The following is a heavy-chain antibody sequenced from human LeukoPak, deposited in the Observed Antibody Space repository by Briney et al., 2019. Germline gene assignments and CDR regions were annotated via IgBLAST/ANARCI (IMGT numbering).Heavy chain of an antibody. CDR2: INPKSGGT. D-gene: IGHD2-21*02. J-gene: IGHJ4*02. CDR3: AKDMEVTGSHFDY. CDR1: GYTFTDHH. Sequence: ASVKVSCKTSGYTFTDHHMHWVRQAPGQGLEWMGWINPKSGGTNYAQKFQGRVTMTRDTSTSTAYMELSRLRSDDTAVYYCAKDMEVTGSHFDYWGQGTLVTVSS. V-gene: IGHV1-2*02.